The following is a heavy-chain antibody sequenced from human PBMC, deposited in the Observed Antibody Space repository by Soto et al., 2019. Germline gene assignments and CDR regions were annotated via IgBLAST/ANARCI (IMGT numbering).Heavy chain of an antibody. CDR3: ARGVLTGYYLFDY. D-gene: IGHD3-9*01. Sequence: PWGSLRLSCAASGFTFSSYEMNWVRQAPGKGLEWVSYISSSGSTIYYADSVKGRFTISRDNAKNSLYLQMNSLRAEDTAVYYCARGVLTGYYLFDYWGQGTLVTVSS. J-gene: IGHJ4*02. CDR1: GFTFSSYE. V-gene: IGHV3-48*03. CDR2: ISSSGSTI.